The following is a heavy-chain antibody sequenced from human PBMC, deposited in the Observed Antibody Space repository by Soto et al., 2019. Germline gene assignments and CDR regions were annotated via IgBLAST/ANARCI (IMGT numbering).Heavy chain of an antibody. V-gene: IGHV1-69*01. CDR2: IIPIFGTA. CDR3: ARAWAVATIPGLYYFDY. Sequence: QVQLVQSGAEVKKPGSSVKVSCKASGGTFSSYAISWVRQAPGQGLEWMGGIIPIFGTANYAQKFQGRVTITADESTSTAYLELSSLRSEDTAVYYCARAWAVATIPGLYYFDYWGQGTLVTVSS. CDR1: GGTFSSYA. J-gene: IGHJ4*02. D-gene: IGHD5-12*01.